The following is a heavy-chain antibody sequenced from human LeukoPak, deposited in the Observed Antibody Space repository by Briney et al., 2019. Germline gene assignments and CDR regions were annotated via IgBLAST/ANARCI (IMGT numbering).Heavy chain of an antibody. V-gene: IGHV3-30*18. CDR1: GFTFSSYG. CDR2: ISYDGSNK. CDR3: AKDLFTAVPAAMKWEDFVDY. Sequence: PGGSLRLSCAASGFTFSSYGMHWVRQAPGKGLEWVAVISYDGSNKYYADSVKGRFTISRDNSKNTLYLQMNSLRAEDTAVYYCAKDLFTAVPAAMKWEDFVDYWGQGTLVTVSS. J-gene: IGHJ4*02. D-gene: IGHD2-2*01.